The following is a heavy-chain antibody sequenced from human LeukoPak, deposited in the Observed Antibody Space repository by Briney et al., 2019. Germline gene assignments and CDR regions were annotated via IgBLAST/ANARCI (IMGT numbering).Heavy chain of an antibody. CDR3: ARVLHFDWLLYH. Sequence: PGGSLSLSCAASGFTFSSYSMNWVRQAPGKGLEWVSSISSSSSYIYYADSVKGRFTISRDNAKNSLYLQMNSLRAEDTAVYYCARVLHFDWLLYHWGQGTLVTVSS. D-gene: IGHD3-9*01. J-gene: IGHJ5*02. CDR2: ISSSSSYI. V-gene: IGHV3-21*01. CDR1: GFTFSSYS.